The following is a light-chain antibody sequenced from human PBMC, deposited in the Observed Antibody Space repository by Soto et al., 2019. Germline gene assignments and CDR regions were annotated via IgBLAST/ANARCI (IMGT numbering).Light chain of an antibody. CDR2: GAS. J-gene: IGKJ4*01. Sequence: EIVLTQSPGTLSLSPGEGATLSCRASQSVDSTYLAWYQQKLGQAPRLLIYGASSRATGIPDRFSGSGSGTDFTLTIRRLEPEDFAVYYCQQYGSSPLTFGGGTKVEIK. CDR3: QQYGSSPLT. V-gene: IGKV3-20*01. CDR1: QSVDSTY.